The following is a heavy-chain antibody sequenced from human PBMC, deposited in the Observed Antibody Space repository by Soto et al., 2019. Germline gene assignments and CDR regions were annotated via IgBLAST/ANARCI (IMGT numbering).Heavy chain of an antibody. CDR1: GFTFSSYA. J-gene: IGHJ5*02. Sequence: QVQLVESGGGVVQPGRSLRLSCAASGFTFSSYAMHWVRQAPGKGLEWVAVISYDGSNKYYADSVKGRFTISRDNSKNTLYLQMNSRRAEDTAVDYCARGTGITMGWFDPWGQGTLVTVSS. D-gene: IGHD3-10*01. CDR2: ISYDGSNK. V-gene: IGHV3-30-3*01. CDR3: ARGTGITMGWFDP.